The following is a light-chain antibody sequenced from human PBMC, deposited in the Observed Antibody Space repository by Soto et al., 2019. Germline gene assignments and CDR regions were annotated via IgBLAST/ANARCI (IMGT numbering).Light chain of an antibody. CDR1: QSVLYSSNNKNY. Sequence: VSTVSGNTLAVGLGERATKNCKSSQSVLYSSNNKNYLAWYQQKPGQPPQLIIYWASTRESGVPERFSGSGSGTDFTLTICSLEAEDVTLYWCQLDFDALFPFALGAKVDIK. CDR2: WAS. J-gene: IGKJ1*01. CDR3: QLDFDALFP. V-gene: IGKV4-1*01.